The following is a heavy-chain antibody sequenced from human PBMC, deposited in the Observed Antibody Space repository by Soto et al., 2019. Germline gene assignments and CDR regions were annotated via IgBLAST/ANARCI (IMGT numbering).Heavy chain of an antibody. CDR1: GGSISSYY. Sequence: ETLSLTCTVSGGSISSYYWSWIRQPPGKGLEWIGEIYHSGSTNYNPSLKSRVTISVDKSKNQFSLKLSSVTAADTAVYYCARNLEADILNLYYYGMEVWGQGTTVTVSS. V-gene: IGHV4-59*12. J-gene: IGHJ6*02. CDR3: ARNLEADILNLYYYGMEV. D-gene: IGHD3-9*01. CDR2: IYHSGST.